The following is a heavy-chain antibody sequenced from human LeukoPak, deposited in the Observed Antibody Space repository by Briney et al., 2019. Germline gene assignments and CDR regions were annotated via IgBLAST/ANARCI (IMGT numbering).Heavy chain of an antibody. V-gene: IGHV1-69*13. D-gene: IGHD4-17*01. Sequence: SVKVSCKASGGTFSSYAISWVRQAPGQGLEWMGGIIPNFGTANYAQKFQGRVTITANDSTSTAYMELSSLRSEDTAVYYCAAGVTVTTPFDYWGQGTLVIVSS. CDR1: GGTFSSYA. J-gene: IGHJ4*02. CDR3: AAGVTVTTPFDY. CDR2: IIPNFGTA.